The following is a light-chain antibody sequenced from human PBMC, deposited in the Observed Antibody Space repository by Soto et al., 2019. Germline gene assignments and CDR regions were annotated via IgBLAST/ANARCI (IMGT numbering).Light chain of an antibody. CDR3: QQGSNWLT. V-gene: IGKV3-11*01. CDR1: QSVSSY. CDR2: DAS. Sequence: VLTQSRATPSYSPGERATLSSTASQSVSSYLAAYQQKXGXAPRLLIYDASNRATCIQARFSGSGSGTAFTLTMSILEPEDFAVYYCQQGSNWLTFDGGPKVDIK. J-gene: IGKJ4*01.